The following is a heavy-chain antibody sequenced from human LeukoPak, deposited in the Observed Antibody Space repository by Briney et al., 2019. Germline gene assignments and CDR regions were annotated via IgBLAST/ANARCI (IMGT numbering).Heavy chain of an antibody. V-gene: IGHV3-30*04. Sequence: GGSLRLSCAASGFTFSSYAMHWVRQAPGKGLEWVAVISYDGSNKYYADSVKGRFTISRDNSKNTLYLQMNSLRAEDTAVYYRARTGGDGYWVYYYYGMDVWGQGTTVTVSS. D-gene: IGHD5-24*01. CDR1: GFTFSSYA. J-gene: IGHJ6*02. CDR2: ISYDGSNK. CDR3: ARTGGDGYWVYYYYGMDV.